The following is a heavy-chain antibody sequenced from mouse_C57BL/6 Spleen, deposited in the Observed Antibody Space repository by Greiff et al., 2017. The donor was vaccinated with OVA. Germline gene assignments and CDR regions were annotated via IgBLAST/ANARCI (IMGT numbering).Heavy chain of an antibody. V-gene: IGHV5-17*01. J-gene: IGHJ3*01. CDR1: GFTFSDYG. CDR2: ISSGSSTI. D-gene: IGHD1-1*01. CDR3: AREGDYYGSSPAWFAY. Sequence: EVMLVESGGGLVKPGGSLKLSCAASGFTFSDYGMHWVRQAPEKGLEWVAYISSGSSTIYYADTVKSRFTISRDNAKNTLFLQMTSLRSEDTAMYYCAREGDYYGSSPAWFAYWGQGTLVTVSA.